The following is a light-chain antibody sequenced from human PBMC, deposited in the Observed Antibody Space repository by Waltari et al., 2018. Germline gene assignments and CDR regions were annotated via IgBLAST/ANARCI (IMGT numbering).Light chain of an antibody. CDR1: QSVSSSF. CDR3: QQYGSSLWT. Sequence: EIVLTQSPGTLSLSPGERATLSCRANQSVSSSFLVWYQQKPGQAPRLLIYATSSRATGIPDRFSGSGSGTDFTLTISRLEPEDFAVYYCQQYGSSLWTFGQGTKVEIK. V-gene: IGKV3-20*01. J-gene: IGKJ1*01. CDR2: ATS.